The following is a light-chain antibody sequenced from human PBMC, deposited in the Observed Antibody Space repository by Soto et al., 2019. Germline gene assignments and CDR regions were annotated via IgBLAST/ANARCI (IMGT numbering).Light chain of an antibody. CDR1: SSDVGGYNF. CDR3: NSYTSRRTLV. CDR2: EVS. Sequence: QSVLTQPASVSGSPGQSITISCTGTSSDVGGYNFVSWYQQHPGKAPKLMIYEVSNRPSGVSNRFSGSKSGNTASLTISGLQAEDEADYYCNSYTSRRTLVFGGGTKVTVL. J-gene: IGLJ3*02. V-gene: IGLV2-14*01.